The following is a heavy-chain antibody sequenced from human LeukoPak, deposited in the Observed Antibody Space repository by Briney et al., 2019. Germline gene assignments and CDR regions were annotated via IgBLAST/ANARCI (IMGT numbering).Heavy chain of an antibody. Sequence: GRSLRLSCAASGFTFSSYAMHWVRQAPGKGLEWVAVISYDGSNKYYADSVKGRFTISRDNSKNTLYLQMNSLRAEDTAVYYCARDWRTLRDAFDIWGQGTMVTVSS. V-gene: IGHV3-30*04. J-gene: IGHJ3*02. CDR3: ARDWRTLRDAFDI. CDR1: GFTFSSYA. D-gene: IGHD3-3*01. CDR2: ISYDGSNK.